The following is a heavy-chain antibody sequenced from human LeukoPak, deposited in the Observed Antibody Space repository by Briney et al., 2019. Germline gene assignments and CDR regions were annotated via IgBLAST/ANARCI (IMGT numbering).Heavy chain of an antibody. Sequence: SETLSLTCTVSGGSISSSSYYWGWIRQPPGKGLEWIGSIYCSGSTYYNPSLKSRVTISVDTSKNQFSLKLSSVTAADTAVYYCARVSGYDWESFYDYWGQGTLVTVSS. CDR2: IYCSGST. D-gene: IGHD5-12*01. V-gene: IGHV4-39*07. CDR1: GGSISSSSYY. J-gene: IGHJ4*02. CDR3: ARVSGYDWESFYDY.